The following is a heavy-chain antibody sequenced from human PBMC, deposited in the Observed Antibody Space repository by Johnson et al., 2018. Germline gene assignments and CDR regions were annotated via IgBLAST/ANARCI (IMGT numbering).Heavy chain of an antibody. CDR1: GASIRTYY. V-gene: IGHV4-4*07. CDR2: IYTSGST. Sequence: QVQLQESGPRLVKPSETLSLTCTVSGASIRTYYWSWIRQPAGKGLEWIGRIYTSGSTNYNPSLKSRVTMSVDTSKNQFSLKLRSVTAADTAGDYCARDGGVRHVVYGMDGWGQGTTVTVSS. CDR3: ARDGGVRHVVYGMDG. J-gene: IGHJ6*02. D-gene: IGHD3-16*01.